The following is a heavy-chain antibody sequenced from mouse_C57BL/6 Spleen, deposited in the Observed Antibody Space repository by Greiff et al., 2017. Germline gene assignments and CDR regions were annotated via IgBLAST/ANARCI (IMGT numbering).Heavy chain of an antibody. Sequence: EVKVEESGPGLVKPSQSLSLTCSVTGYSITSGYYWNWIRQFPGNKLEWMGYISYDGSNNYNPSLKNRISITRDTSKNQFFLKLNSVTTEDTATYYCARGGYYAGYFDVWGTGTTVTVSS. J-gene: IGHJ1*03. CDR1: GYSITSGYY. CDR2: ISYDGSN. D-gene: IGHD1-1*01. V-gene: IGHV3-6*01. CDR3: ARGGYYAGYFDV.